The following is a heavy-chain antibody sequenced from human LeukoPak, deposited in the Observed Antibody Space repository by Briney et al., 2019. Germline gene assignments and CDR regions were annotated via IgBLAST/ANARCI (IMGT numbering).Heavy chain of an antibody. J-gene: IGHJ5*02. D-gene: IGHD7-27*01. CDR1: GGSISSYY. Sequence: ASETLSPTCTVSGGSISSYYWSWIRQPPGKGLEWIGYIYYSGSTNYNPSLKSRVTISVDTSKNQFSLKLSSVTAADTAVYYCARVPRWGGLGIDNWFDPWGQGTLVTVSS. CDR2: IYYSGST. CDR3: ARVPRWGGLGIDNWFDP. V-gene: IGHV4-59*01.